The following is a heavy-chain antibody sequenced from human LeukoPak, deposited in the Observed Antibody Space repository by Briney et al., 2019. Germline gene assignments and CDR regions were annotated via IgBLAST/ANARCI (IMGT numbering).Heavy chain of an antibody. CDR2: INPNSGGT. J-gene: IGHJ5*02. D-gene: IGHD1-7*01. CDR3: ARDRGSITGTKNWFDP. CDR1: GYTFTGYY. V-gene: IGHV1-2*02. Sequence: GASVKVSCKASGYTFTGYYMHWVRQAPGQGLEWMGWINPNSGGTNYAQKFQGRVIMTRDTSISTAYMELSRLRSDDTAVYYCARDRGSITGTKNWFDPWGQGTLVSVSS.